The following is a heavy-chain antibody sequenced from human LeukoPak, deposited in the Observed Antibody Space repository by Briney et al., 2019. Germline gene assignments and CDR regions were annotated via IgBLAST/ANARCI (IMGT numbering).Heavy chain of an antibody. CDR3: ARDGPSIVGAIGTVDY. V-gene: IGHV3-48*02. CDR1: GFTFSSYS. D-gene: IGHD1-26*01. J-gene: IGHJ4*02. CDR2: ISSSSSTI. Sequence: GGSLRLSCAASGFTFSSYSMNWVRQPPGKGLEWVSYISSSSSTIYYADSVNGGFTISRDNAKKSLYLQMNSLRDVDTAVYYCARDGPSIVGAIGTVDYWGQGTLVTVSS.